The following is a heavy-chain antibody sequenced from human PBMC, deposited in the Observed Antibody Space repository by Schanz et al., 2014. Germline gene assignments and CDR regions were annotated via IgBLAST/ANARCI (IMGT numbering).Heavy chain of an antibody. Sequence: VQLLESGGGLVQPGGSLRLSCAASGFTFSSYAMSWVRQAPGKGLEWVAVISYDGSFKNYADSVRGRITMSRDNSKNTMYLQINNLRADDTAVYYCARELPGVVAFDFWGQGTMVTVSS. CDR3: ARELPGVVAFDF. CDR1: GFTFSSYA. J-gene: IGHJ3*01. V-gene: IGHV3-33*08. D-gene: IGHD7-27*01. CDR2: ISYDGSFK.